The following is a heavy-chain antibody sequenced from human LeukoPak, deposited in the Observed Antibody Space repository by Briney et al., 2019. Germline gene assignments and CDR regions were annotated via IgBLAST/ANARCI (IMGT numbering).Heavy chain of an antibody. CDR1: GYTFTTYP. CDR2: ISGYNGNA. Sequence: SVKVSCKASGYTFTTYPMNWVRQAPGQGLEWMGWISGYNGNANYAQKLQGRVTMTTDTSTSTAYMELRSLRSDDTAVYYCARVLGGSYEDYWGQGTLVTVSS. V-gene: IGHV1-18*01. J-gene: IGHJ4*02. CDR3: ARVLGGSYEDY. D-gene: IGHD1-26*01.